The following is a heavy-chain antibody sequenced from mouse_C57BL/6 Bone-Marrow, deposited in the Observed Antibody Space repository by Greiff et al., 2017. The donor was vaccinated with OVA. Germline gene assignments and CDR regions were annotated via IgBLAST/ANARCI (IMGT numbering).Heavy chain of an antibody. Sequence: VQLQQPGAELVKPGASVKLSCKASGYTFTSYWMHWVKQRPGQGLEWIGMIHPNSGSTNYNEKFKSKATLTVDKSSSTAYMQLSSLTSEDSAVYYCARCYYGSSRYFDVWGTGTTVTVSS. CDR1: GYTFTSYW. D-gene: IGHD1-1*01. CDR3: ARCYYGSSRYFDV. CDR2: IHPNSGST. J-gene: IGHJ1*03. V-gene: IGHV1-64*01.